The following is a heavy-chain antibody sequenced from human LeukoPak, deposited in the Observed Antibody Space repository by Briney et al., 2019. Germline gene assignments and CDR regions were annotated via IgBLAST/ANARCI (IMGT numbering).Heavy chain of an antibody. Sequence: PSETLSLTCTVSGGSISTYYWSWIRQPPGKGLEYIGYIYYSGSTNYNPSLKSRVTMSLDTSKNQFSLKLSSVTAADTAVYYCAREEVPHGFDIWGQGTMVTVSS. J-gene: IGHJ3*02. CDR2: IYYSGST. V-gene: IGHV4-59*01. CDR3: AREEVPHGFDI. CDR1: GGSISTYY.